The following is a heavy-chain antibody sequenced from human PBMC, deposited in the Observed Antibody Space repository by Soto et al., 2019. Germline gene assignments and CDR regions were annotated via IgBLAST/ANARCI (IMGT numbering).Heavy chain of an antibody. Sequence: GGSLRLSCAASGFTFSSYWMHWVRQAPGKGLVWVSRINSDGSSTSYADSVKGRFTISRDNAKNTLYLQMNSLRAEDTAVYYCARGQYDSSGYYRCWGQGNLVTVSS. CDR3: ARGQYDSSGYYRC. D-gene: IGHD3-22*01. CDR2: INSDGSST. J-gene: IGHJ4*02. CDR1: GFTFSSYW. V-gene: IGHV3-74*01.